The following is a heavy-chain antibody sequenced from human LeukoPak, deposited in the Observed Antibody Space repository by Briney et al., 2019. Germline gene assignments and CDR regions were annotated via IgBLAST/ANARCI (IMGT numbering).Heavy chain of an antibody. D-gene: IGHD1-26*01. CDR3: ARKTMGQGNYYFDY. CDR1: GFTFSSYA. J-gene: IGHJ4*02. Sequence: PGGSLRLSCAASGFTFSSYAMSWVRQAPGKGLEWVSAISGSGGSTYYADSVKGRFTISRDNSKNTLYLQMNSLRAEDTAVYYCARKTMGQGNYYFDYWGQGTLVTVSS. V-gene: IGHV3-23*01. CDR2: ISGSGGST.